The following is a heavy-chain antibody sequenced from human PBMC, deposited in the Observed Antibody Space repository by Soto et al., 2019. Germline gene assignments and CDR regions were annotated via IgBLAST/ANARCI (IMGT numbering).Heavy chain of an antibody. D-gene: IGHD4-17*01. CDR3: ARHRTTVIRLPKKYWYFDL. Sequence: SETLSLTCTVSGGSISSSSYYWGWIRQPPGKGLEWIGSIYYSGSTYYNPSLKSRVTISVDTSKNQFSLKLSSVTAADTAVYYCARHRTTVIRLPKKYWYFDLWGRGTLVTVSS. CDR2: IYYSGST. V-gene: IGHV4-39*01. J-gene: IGHJ2*01. CDR1: GGSISSSSYY.